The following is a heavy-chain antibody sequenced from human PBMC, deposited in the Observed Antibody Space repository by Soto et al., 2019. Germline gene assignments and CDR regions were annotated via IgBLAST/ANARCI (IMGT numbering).Heavy chain of an antibody. CDR1: GGTFSSYA. J-gene: IGHJ6*02. D-gene: IGHD3-22*01. V-gene: IGHV1-69*13. CDR3: ASHYYESGSYYYGMDV. Sequence: ASVKVSCKASGGTFSSYAISWVRQAPGQGLEWMGGIIPIFGTADYAQKFQGRVTITADESTSTAYMELSSLRSEDTAVYYCASHYYESGSYYYGMDVSGQGTTVAVSS. CDR2: IIPIFGTA.